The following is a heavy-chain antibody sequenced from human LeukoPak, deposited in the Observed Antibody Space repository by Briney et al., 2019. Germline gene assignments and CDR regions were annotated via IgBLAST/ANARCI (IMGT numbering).Heavy chain of an antibody. D-gene: IGHD2-2*01. V-gene: IGHV3-23*01. J-gene: IGHJ6*04. CDR2: ISGSGGST. Sequence: PGGSLRLSCAASGFTLDNYNFNWVRQAPGKGLEWVSAISGSGGSTYYADSVKGRFTISRDNSKNTLYLQMNSLRAEDTAVYYCAKDPQPLTRYCSSTSCYFPVWGKGTTVTVSS. CDR1: GFTLDNYN. CDR3: AKDPQPLTRYCSSTSCYFPV.